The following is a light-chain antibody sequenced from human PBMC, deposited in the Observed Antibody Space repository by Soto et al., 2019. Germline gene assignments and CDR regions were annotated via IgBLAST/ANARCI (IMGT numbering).Light chain of an antibody. CDR2: AAS. Sequence: DIQMTQSPSSLSASIGDRVTITCRSSQVITNDLGWYQQKPGKAPKRLIYAASTLQSGVPSRFSGSGSGTEFTLTISSLQPGDFATYYCQHYNTYPWTFGQGTKVDIK. J-gene: IGKJ1*01. CDR1: QVITND. CDR3: QHYNTYPWT. V-gene: IGKV1-17*01.